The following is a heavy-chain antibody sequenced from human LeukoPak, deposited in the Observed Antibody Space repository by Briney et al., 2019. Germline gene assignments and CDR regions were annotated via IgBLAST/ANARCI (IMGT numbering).Heavy chain of an antibody. CDR2: ISKNGGNT. D-gene: IGHD2-21*02. Sequence: GGSLRLSCLGSGFTFSWYGMNWVRQAPGRGLEYVSAISKNGGNTYYVDSVKGRFTISRDNTKNTLYLQMNSLRVEDTAVYFCVKDLSDRDVDYWGQGTLVTVSS. V-gene: IGHV3-64D*06. J-gene: IGHJ4*02. CDR1: GFTFSWYG. CDR3: VKDLSDRDVDY.